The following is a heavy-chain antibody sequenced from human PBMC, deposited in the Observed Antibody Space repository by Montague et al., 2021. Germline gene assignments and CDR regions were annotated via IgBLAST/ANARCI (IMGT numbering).Heavy chain of an antibody. J-gene: IGHJ4*02. CDR2: IGTSSSFT. Sequence: SLRLSCAASGFTFNNYFMSWFRQAPGKGLEWVSYIGTSSSFTRYADSVKGRFTISRDNAMNSLYLQMTAVRGEDTAVYYCARVGLTVAAGMIDYWGQGTLXTVSS. V-gene: IGHV3-11*06. CDR3: ARVGLTVAAGMIDY. D-gene: IGHD6-13*01. CDR1: GFTFNNYF.